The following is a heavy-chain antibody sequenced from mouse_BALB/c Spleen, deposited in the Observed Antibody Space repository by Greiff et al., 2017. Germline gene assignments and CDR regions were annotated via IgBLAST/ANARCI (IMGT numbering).Heavy chain of an antibody. V-gene: IGHV14-3*02. CDR1: GFNIQDTY. CDR2: IDPANGNT. Sequence: DVQLQESGAELVKPGASVKLSCTASGFNIQDTYMHWVQQRPEQGLEWIGRIDPANGNTKYDPKFQGKATITADTSSNTAYLQLSSLTSEDTAVYYCAREDGKIYYWGQGTTLTVSS. J-gene: IGHJ2*01. D-gene: IGHD1-1*01. CDR3: AREDGKIYY.